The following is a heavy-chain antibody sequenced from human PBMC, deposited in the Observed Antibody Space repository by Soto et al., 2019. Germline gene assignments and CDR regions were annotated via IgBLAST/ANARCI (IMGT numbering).Heavy chain of an antibody. CDR2: IYSTGST. CDR1: DGSISGYY. CDR3: ARDIGYGDYFFFDY. V-gene: IGHV4-59*01. Sequence: PSETLSLTCTVSDGSISGYYWSWIRQPPGKGLEWIGYIYSTGSTNYNPSLESRVTISLDTSKNQFSLKLSSVTAADTAMYYCARDIGYGDYFFFDYWGQGTLVTVSS. D-gene: IGHD4-17*01. J-gene: IGHJ4*02.